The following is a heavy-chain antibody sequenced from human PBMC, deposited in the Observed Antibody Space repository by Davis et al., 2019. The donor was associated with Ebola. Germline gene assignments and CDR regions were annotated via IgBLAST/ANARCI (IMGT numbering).Heavy chain of an antibody. J-gene: IGHJ3*02. CDR1: GFIFSRYG. CDR3: ASSGGDRGAFDI. CDR2: IWYDGSKK. V-gene: IGHV3-33*01. Sequence: GESLKISCVASGFIFSRYGMHWVRQAPGKGLEWVAVIWYDGSKKSYADSVKGRFTISRDNSKNTLYLQMNSLRAEDTAVYYCASSGGDRGAFDIWGQGTMVTVSS. D-gene: IGHD1-26*01.